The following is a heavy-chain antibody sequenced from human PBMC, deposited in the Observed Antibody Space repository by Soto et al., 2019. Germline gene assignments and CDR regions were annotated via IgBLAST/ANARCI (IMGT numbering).Heavy chain of an antibody. Sequence: SETLSLTYAVYGGSFSGYYWSWIRQPPGKGLEWIGEINHSGSTNYNPSLKSRVTISVDTSKNQFSLKLSSVTAADTAVYYCASRGSSWSHFDYWGQGTLVTVSS. D-gene: IGHD6-13*01. J-gene: IGHJ4*02. CDR1: GGSFSGYY. V-gene: IGHV4-34*01. CDR3: ASRGSSWSHFDY. CDR2: INHSGST.